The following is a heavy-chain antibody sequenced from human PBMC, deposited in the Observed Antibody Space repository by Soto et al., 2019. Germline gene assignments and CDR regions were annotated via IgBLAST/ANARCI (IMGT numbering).Heavy chain of an antibody. Sequence: QLQLQESGSGLVKPSQTLSLTCAVSGGSISSGGYSWSWIRQPPGKGLEWIGYIYHSGSTYYNPSRXSXXTTAVDRSKSQFSLKLSSVTAADTAVYYCARVPSPWGQGTLVTVSS. J-gene: IGHJ5*02. CDR1: GGSISSGGYS. CDR3: ARVPSP. V-gene: IGHV4-30-2*01. CDR2: IYHSGST.